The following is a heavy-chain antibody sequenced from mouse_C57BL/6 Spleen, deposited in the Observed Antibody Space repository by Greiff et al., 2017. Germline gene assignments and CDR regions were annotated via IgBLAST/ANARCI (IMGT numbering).Heavy chain of an antibody. CDR3: VRKLFDY. CDR1: GFSFNTYA. D-gene: IGHD2-12*01. Sequence: GGGLVQPNGSLKLSCAASGFSFNTYAMNWVRQAPGKGLEWVARIRSKSNNYATYYADSVKDRFTISRDDSESMLYLQMNNLKTEDTAMYYCVRKLFDYWGQGTTLTVSS. J-gene: IGHJ2*01. V-gene: IGHV10-1*01. CDR2: IRSKSNNYAT.